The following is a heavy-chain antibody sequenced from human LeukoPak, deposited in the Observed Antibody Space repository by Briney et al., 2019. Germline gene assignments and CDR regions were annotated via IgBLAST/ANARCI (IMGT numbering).Heavy chain of an antibody. CDR3: ARGLGPSYYYYGMDV. V-gene: IGHV1-69*13. CDR2: IIPIFGTA. D-gene: IGHD7-27*01. Sequence: SVKVSCQASGGTFSSYAISWVRQAPGQGLEWMGGIIPIFGTANYAQKFQGRVTITADESTSTAYMELSSLRSEDTAVYYCARGLGPSYYYYGMDVWGQGTTVTVSS. J-gene: IGHJ6*02. CDR1: GGTFSSYA.